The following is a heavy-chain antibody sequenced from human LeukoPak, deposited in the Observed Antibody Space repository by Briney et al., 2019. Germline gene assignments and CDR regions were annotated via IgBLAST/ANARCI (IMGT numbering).Heavy chain of an antibody. Sequence: GGSLRLSCAASGFRFSTYSMNWVRQAPGKGLEWVANIKQDGSKKSYVDSVKGRFTISRDNAKNSLYLQMNSLRAEDTAIYYCTRVGYIDEGIDYWGQGTLVTVSS. CDR3: TRVGYIDEGIDY. D-gene: IGHD5-24*01. CDR1: GFRFSTYS. J-gene: IGHJ4*02. CDR2: IKQDGSKK. V-gene: IGHV3-7*04.